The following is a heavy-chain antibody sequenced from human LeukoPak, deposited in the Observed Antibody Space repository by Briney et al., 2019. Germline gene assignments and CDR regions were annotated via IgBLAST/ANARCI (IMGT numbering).Heavy chain of an antibody. CDR3: AKYGSGTYYNGLY. D-gene: IGHD3-10*01. Sequence: PGGSLRLSCAASGFTLSSYAMTWLRQAPVKGLQWVSTISVSGGSTYYADSVKGRFTISRDTSKSTLYLQMNSLRDEDTAVYYCAKYGSGTYYNGLYWGQGTLVTVSS. CDR1: GFTLSSYA. V-gene: IGHV3-23*01. J-gene: IGHJ4*02. CDR2: ISVSGGST.